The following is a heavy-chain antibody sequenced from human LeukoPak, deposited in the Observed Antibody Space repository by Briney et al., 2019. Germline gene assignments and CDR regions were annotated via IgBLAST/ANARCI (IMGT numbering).Heavy chain of an antibody. J-gene: IGHJ4*02. CDR1: GFTFNSYA. Sequence: GGSLRLSCAASGFTFNSYAMSWVRQAPGKGLEWVSGIGGSGASTYYADSVKGRFTISRDNSENTLYLQMNSLRADDTAVYFCLTGYSSHWYNEGNYWGQGILVTVSS. V-gene: IGHV3-23*01. CDR2: IGGSGAST. CDR3: LTGYSSHWYNEGNY. D-gene: IGHD6-19*01.